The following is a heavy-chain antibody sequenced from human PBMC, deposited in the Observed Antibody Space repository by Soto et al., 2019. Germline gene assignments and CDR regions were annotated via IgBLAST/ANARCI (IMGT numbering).Heavy chain of an antibody. J-gene: IGHJ5*02. CDR1: GGTFSSYA. CDR3: ARDGDPYSSSWYGNWFDP. Sequence: QVQLVQSGAEVKKPGSSVKVSCKASGGTFSSYAISWVRQAPGQGLEWMGGIVPIFGTANYAQKFQGRVTIPAEESTSTAYMELSSLRSEDKAVYYCARDGDPYSSSWYGNWFDPWGQGTLVTVSS. V-gene: IGHV1-69*01. D-gene: IGHD6-13*01. CDR2: IVPIFGTA.